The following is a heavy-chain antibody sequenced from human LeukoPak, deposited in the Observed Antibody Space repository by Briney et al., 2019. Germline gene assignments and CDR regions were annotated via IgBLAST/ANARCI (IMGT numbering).Heavy chain of an antibody. CDR2: ISGRAGST. CDR1: GFTFSTYA. J-gene: IGHJ4*02. D-gene: IGHD6-6*01. V-gene: IGHV3-23*01. CDR3: AKGGPYSSSPDLDY. Sequence: LPGGSLRLSCAASGFTFSTYAMSWVRQAPGKGLEWVSAISGRAGSTYYADSVKGRFTISRDNSKNTLFLQMNSLRAEDTAVYYCAKGGPYSSSPDLDYWGQGSLVTVSS.